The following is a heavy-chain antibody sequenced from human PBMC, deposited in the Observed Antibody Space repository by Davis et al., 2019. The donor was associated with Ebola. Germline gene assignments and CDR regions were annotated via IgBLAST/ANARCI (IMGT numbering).Heavy chain of an antibody. CDR1: DFTVSAKY. CDR2: ISRVERT. J-gene: IGHJ2*01. D-gene: IGHD4-17*01. Sequence: GGSLSLSCAASDFTVSAKYMSWVRQAPGQGPEWVSVISRVERTYYANSVRGRFTISRDNSKNTIYLQMDSLRVDDTAMYYCARHVYGDFWYFDLWGRGTRVSVSS. V-gene: IGHV3-53*01. CDR3: ARHVYGDFWYFDL.